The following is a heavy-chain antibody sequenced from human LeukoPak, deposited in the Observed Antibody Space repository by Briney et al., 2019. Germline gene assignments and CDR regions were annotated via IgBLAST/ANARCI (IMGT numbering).Heavy chain of an antibody. CDR1: GYTFTSYD. Sequence: ASVKVSCKASGYTFTSYDMNWVRQAPGQGLEWLAWNKTNTGNATYTQGFTGRVVFSLDTSITTAYLQISSPKAEDTAVHYCTRDREPRWLQQVSYFDYSGQGTLVTVSS. CDR3: TRDREPRWLQQVSYFDY. V-gene: IGHV7-4-1*02. J-gene: IGHJ4*02. D-gene: IGHD5-24*01. CDR2: NKTNTGNA.